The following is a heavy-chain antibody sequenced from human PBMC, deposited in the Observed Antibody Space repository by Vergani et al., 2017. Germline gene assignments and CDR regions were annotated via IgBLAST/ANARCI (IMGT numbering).Heavy chain of an antibody. CDR1: GGSLSSSNW. CDR3: ARVGGYSGYDWDVDY. Sequence: QVRLQESGPGLVKPSGTLSLTCAVSGGSLSSSNWWSWVRQPPGKGLEWIGEIYHSGSTNYNPSLKSRVTISVDKSKNQFSLKLSSVTAADTAVYYCARVGGYSGYDWDVDYWGQGTLVTVSS. CDR2: IYHSGST. V-gene: IGHV4-4*02. D-gene: IGHD5-12*01. J-gene: IGHJ4*02.